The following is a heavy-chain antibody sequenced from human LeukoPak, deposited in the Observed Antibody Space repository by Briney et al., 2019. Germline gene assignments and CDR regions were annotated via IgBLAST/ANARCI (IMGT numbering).Heavy chain of an antibody. CDR3: AAVGYSYGYSVFAFDI. CDR1: GFTFTNYW. V-gene: IGHV3-7*03. Sequence: PGGSLRLSCAASGFTFTNYWMSWVRQAPGKGLELVANIKQDRSEKYYVDSVKGRFTISRDNAKNSLYLQMNSLRSEDTAVYYCAAVGYSYGYSVFAFDIWGQGTMVTVSS. CDR2: IKQDRSEK. D-gene: IGHD5-18*01. J-gene: IGHJ3*02.